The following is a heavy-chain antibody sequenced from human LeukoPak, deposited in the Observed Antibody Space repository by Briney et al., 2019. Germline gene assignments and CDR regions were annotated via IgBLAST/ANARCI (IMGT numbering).Heavy chain of an antibody. CDR2: IIPIFGTA. CDR1: GGTFSSYA. D-gene: IGHD3-10*01. Sequence: ASVKVSCKASGGTFSSYAISWVRQAPGQGLEWMGRIIPIFGTANYAQKFQGRVTITTDESTSTAYMELSSLRSEDTAVYYCARERFGDQTRLDYWGQGTLVTVSS. V-gene: IGHV1-69*05. J-gene: IGHJ4*02. CDR3: ARERFGDQTRLDY.